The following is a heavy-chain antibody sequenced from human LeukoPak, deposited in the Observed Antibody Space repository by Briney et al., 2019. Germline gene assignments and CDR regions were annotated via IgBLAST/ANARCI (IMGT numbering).Heavy chain of an antibody. V-gene: IGHV3-74*01. D-gene: IGHD2-2*01. CDR1: GFTFSSYW. Sequence: GGSLRLSCAVSGFTFSSYWMHRVRQAPGKGLVWVSRIDRDGSRINYADSVKGRFTISRDNSKNTLYLQMNSLRAEDTAVYYCAKDLRGYCSSTSCYGIDYWGQGTLVTVSS. CDR2: IDRDGSRI. J-gene: IGHJ4*02. CDR3: AKDLRGYCSSTSCYGIDY.